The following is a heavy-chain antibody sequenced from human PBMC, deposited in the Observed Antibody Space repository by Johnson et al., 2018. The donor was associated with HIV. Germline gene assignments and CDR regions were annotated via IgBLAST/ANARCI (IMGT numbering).Heavy chain of an antibody. V-gene: IGHV3-20*04. CDR1: GFNLDDYG. D-gene: IGHD4-17*01. CDR3: AREVAGDYGDSPGAFDA. Sequence: EVQLVESGGTVVRPGGSLRLSCVASGFNLDDYGMSWVRQAPGKGLEWVSSISWDSGTIGYADSVKGRFTISRDNAKISLYLQMDSLRAEDTAVYYCAREVAGDYGDSPGAFDAWGQGTMVTVSS. J-gene: IGHJ3*01. CDR2: ISWDSGTI.